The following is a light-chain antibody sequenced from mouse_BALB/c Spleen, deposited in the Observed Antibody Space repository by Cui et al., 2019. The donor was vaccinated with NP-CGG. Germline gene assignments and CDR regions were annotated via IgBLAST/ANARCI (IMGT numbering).Light chain of an antibody. Sequence: QAVVTHDTALTTSPGETVTLTCRSSTGAVTTYTYANWVQEKPDHLFTGLIGGTNNRPPGVPARFSGSLIGDKAALTITGAQTEDEAIYFCALWYSNHWVFGGGTKLTVL. CDR2: GTN. CDR1: TGAVTTYTY. J-gene: IGLJ1*01. CDR3: ALWYSNHWV. V-gene: IGLV1*01.